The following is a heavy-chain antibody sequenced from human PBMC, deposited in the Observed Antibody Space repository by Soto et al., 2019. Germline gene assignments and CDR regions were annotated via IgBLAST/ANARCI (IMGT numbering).Heavy chain of an antibody. D-gene: IGHD3-22*01. CDR1: GYTFTGYY. Sequence: ASVKVSCKASGYTFTGYYMHWVRQAPGQGLEWMGWISPNSGGTNYAQKFQGRVTMTRDTSISTAYMELSRLRSDDTAVYYCARVISSGYYHGAFDIWGQGTMVTVSS. CDR3: ARVISSGYYHGAFDI. V-gene: IGHV1-2*02. J-gene: IGHJ3*02. CDR2: ISPNSGGT.